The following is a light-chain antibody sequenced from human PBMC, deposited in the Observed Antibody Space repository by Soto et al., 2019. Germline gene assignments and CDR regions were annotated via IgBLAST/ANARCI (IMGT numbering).Light chain of an antibody. V-gene: IGKV1-39*01. CDR2: IAA. J-gene: IGKJ3*01. CDR3: QQSFNIPPT. CDR1: QSIGTS. Sequence: DIQMTQSPSSLSASIGDRVTITCRASQSIGTSLNWYQQRPGKAPKLLIHIAASLQRGVPSRFSGSGSGTDFTLTIRRLEPEDFATYYCQQSFNIPPTFGPGTKVHIK.